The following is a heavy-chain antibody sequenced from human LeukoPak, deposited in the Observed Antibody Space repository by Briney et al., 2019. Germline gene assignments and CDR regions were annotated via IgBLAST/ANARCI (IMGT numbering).Heavy chain of an antibody. CDR1: GFTFSSYG. CDR2: IWYDGSNK. J-gene: IGHJ5*02. D-gene: IGHD3-9*01. V-gene: IGHV3-33*01. Sequence: PGGSLRLSCAASGFTFSSYGMHWVRQAPGKGLEWVAVIWYDGSNKYYADSVKGRFTISRDNAKNSLYLQMNSLRAEDTAVYYCARVAGYANWFDPWGQGTLVTVSS. CDR3: ARVAGYANWFDP.